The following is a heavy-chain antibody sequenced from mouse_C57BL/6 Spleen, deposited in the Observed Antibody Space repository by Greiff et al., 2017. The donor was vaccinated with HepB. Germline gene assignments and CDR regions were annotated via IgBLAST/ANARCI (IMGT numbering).Heavy chain of an antibody. D-gene: IGHD1-1*01. V-gene: IGHV1-18*01. CDR3: ARCPLSNYYGSSWGYAMDY. J-gene: IGHJ4*01. CDR1: GYTFTDYN. Sequence: EVQLQQSGPELVKPGASVKIPCKASGYTFTDYNMDWVKQSHGKSLEWIGDINPNNGGTIYNQKFKGKATLTVDKSSSKAYMELRSLTSEDTAVYYCARCPLSNYYGSSWGYAMDYWGQGTSVTVSS. CDR2: INPNNGGT.